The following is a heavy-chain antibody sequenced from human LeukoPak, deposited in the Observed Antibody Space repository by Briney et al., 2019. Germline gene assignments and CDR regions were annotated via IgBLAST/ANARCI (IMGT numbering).Heavy chain of an antibody. Sequence: GGSLRLSCAASGFTFSSYAMSWGRQAPGKGLEWVSAISGSGGSTYYADSVKGRFTISRDNSKNTLYLQMNSLRAEDTAVYYCAKGLDVLRYFDWKFDYWGQGTLVTVSS. J-gene: IGHJ4*02. V-gene: IGHV3-23*01. CDR3: AKGLDVLRYFDWKFDY. CDR1: GFTFSSYA. CDR2: ISGSGGST. D-gene: IGHD3-9*01.